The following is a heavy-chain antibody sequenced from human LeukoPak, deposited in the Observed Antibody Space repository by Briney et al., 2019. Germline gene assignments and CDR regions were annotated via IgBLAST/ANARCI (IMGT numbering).Heavy chain of an antibody. V-gene: IGHV4-59*08. J-gene: IGHJ5*02. CDR1: GGSISSYY. CDR3: DSGTTNCNPSHYIGATISVDTSKNQFSLKLSSVTAADTAVYYCARQWYSSGPDWFDT. Sequence: SETVSPTCTVSGGSISSYYWSWIRQPPGKGLEWIGYIYVGGYTNYNPSLKSRVNLSVEQSKNQVSLKLSPVTASDTAGYIYDSGTTNCNPSHYIGATISVDTSKNQFSLKLSSVTAADTAVYYCARQWYSSGPDWFDTWGQGTMVTVSS. D-gene: IGHD3-10*01. CDR2: IYVGGYT.